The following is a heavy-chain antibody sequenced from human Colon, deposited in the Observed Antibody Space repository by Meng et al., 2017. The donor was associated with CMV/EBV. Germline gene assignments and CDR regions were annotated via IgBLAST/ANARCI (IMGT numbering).Heavy chain of an antibody. CDR1: GFSLRTPEVG. D-gene: IGHD6-19*01. V-gene: IGHV2-5*02. Sequence: QITLKESGPTLVKPTQTLTLTCTLSGFSLRTPEVGVHWIRQPPGKALEWLALIYWDDDNQFRPSLKNRITITKDTSKNQVVLTMTNMDPVDTATYYCAHGRGWLTDYWGQGTLVTVSS. J-gene: IGHJ4*02. CDR3: AHGRGWLTDY. CDR2: IYWDDDN.